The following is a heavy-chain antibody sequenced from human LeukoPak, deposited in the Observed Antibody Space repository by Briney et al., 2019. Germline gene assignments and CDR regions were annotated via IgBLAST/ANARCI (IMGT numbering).Heavy chain of an antibody. D-gene: IGHD2-15*01. CDR1: GFTFSSYG. Sequence: GTSLRLSCAASGFTFSSYGMHWVRLAPGKGLEWVAVISSDGSNKYYADSVKGRFTISRDNAKNSLYLQMNSLRAEDTAVYYCARASRSGRNFDYWGQGTLVTVSS. J-gene: IGHJ4*02. CDR3: ARASRSGRNFDY. CDR2: ISSDGSNK. V-gene: IGHV3-30*03.